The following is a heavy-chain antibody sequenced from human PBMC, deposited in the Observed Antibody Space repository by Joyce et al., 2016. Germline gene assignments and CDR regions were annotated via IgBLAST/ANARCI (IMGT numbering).Heavy chain of an antibody. CDR3: ARDPDCDGGNCYSDFDY. CDR1: GFTFSGYS. J-gene: IGHJ4*02. Sequence: EVQLVESGGGLVQPGGSLRLSCVASGFTFSGYSMNWVSQAPGKGLEWISYIDRSSTTIYYADSVKGRFTISRDNVKNSVYLQMNSLRADDTAVYFCARDPDCDGGNCYSDFDYWGQGTLVTVSS. V-gene: IGHV3-48*01. CDR2: IDRSSTTI. D-gene: IGHD2-15*01.